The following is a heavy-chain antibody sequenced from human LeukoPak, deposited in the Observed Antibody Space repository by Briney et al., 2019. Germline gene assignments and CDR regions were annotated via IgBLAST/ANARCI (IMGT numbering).Heavy chain of an antibody. J-gene: IGHJ6*02. CDR3: ARGQGINRGIMWFGESSGIDV. CDR1: GGFIRRGGSY. D-gene: IGHD3-10*01. Sequence: PSETLSLTCSVLGGFIRRGGSYWTWVRQHPGKGLEWIGYIDDLGTTYYNPSLSSRVAILADTTKNHFSLRLMSVTAADTARYFCARGQGINRGIMWFGESSGIDVWGQGTTVTVSS. V-gene: IGHV4-31*03. CDR2: IDDLGTT.